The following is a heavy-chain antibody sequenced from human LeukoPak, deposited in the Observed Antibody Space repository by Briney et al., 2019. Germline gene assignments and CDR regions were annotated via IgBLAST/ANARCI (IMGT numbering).Heavy chain of an antibody. Sequence: PGGSLRLSCAASGFTFSAYGMSWVRQSPGQGLEWVSGISANGSITFYARSVRGRFTISRDNAKNSLYLQMNSLRAEDTAVYYCARDVDYANPRHDYWGQGTLVTVSS. J-gene: IGHJ4*02. D-gene: IGHD4/OR15-4a*01. CDR1: GFTFSAYG. CDR2: ISANGSIT. V-gene: IGHV3-21*01. CDR3: ARDVDYANPRHDY.